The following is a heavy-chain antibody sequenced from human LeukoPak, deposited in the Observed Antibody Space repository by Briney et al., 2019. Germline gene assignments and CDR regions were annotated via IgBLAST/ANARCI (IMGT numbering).Heavy chain of an antibody. J-gene: IGHJ4*02. CDR2: IFSGGTT. CDR3: ARSEHSSSSFDY. CDR1: GFTVSSNY. D-gene: IGHD6-6*01. Sequence: GGSLRLSCAASGFTVSSNYMSWVRQAPGKGLEWVSVIFSGGTTYYADSVKGRFTISRDNARNLLYLQMNSLRAEDTAIYYCARSEHSSSSFDYWGQGTLVTVSS. V-gene: IGHV3-53*01.